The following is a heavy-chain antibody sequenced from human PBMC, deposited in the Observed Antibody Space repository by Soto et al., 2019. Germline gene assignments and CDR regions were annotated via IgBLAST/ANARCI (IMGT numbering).Heavy chain of an antibody. CDR1: GYTFTVYY. CDR2: INPNSGGT. CDR3: ARAPPSSYYYDSGDAFDV. D-gene: IGHD3-22*01. Sequence: ASVKVSCKASGYTFTVYYMHCVRQSPLRGLEWMGCINPNSGGTNYAQKFQGWVTMTRDTSISTAYMELSRLRSDDTAVYYCARAPPSSYYYDSGDAFDVWGQGTMVTVSS. J-gene: IGHJ3*01. V-gene: IGHV1-2*04.